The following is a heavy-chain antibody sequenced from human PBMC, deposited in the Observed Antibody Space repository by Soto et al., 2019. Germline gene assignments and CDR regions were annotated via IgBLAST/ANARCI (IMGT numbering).Heavy chain of an antibody. J-gene: IGHJ2*01. CDR1: GFIFSAYW. CDR2: INPDGSEH. CDR3: LRARIDV. Sequence: EVQLVESGGGLVQPGGSLRLSCAASGFIFSAYWMTWVRQAPGKGLEWVANINPDGSEHYYVDAVKGRFTISRDNVKNPLFLQVNDLGAEDTALYNCLRARIDVWGRGTLVTVSS. V-gene: IGHV3-7*01.